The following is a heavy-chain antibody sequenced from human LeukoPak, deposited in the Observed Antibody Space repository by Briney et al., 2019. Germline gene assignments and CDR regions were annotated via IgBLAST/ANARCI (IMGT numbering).Heavy chain of an antibody. V-gene: IGHV3-11*05. CDR3: AREARYSGSYYDY. Sequence: PGGSLRLSCAASGFMFSDYYMNWIRQAPGKGLEWVSYISGSSSYTNYADSVKGRFTISRDNAKNSLYLQMNSLGAEDTAVYYCAREARYSGSYYDYWGQGTLVTVSS. J-gene: IGHJ4*02. CDR2: ISGSSSYT. CDR1: GFMFSDYY. D-gene: IGHD1-26*01.